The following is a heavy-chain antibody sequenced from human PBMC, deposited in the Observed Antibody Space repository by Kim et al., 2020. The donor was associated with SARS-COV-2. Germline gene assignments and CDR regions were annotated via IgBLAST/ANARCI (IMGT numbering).Heavy chain of an antibody. D-gene: IGHD6-13*01. J-gene: IGHJ4*02. CDR2: ISGSGGDT. V-gene: IGHV3-23*01. CDR3: AKGPAATRYYFDY. CDR1: GLTSSTYA. Sequence: GGSLRLSCAASGLTSSTYAMTWVRQAPGKGLEWVSSISGSGGDTNYADSVKGRFTISRDSSRTTLYLQMNSLGAEDTAVYYCAKGPAATRYYFDYWGQGTLVTVSS.